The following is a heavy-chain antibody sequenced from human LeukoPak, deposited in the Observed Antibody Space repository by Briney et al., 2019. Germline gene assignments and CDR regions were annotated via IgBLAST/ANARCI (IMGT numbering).Heavy chain of an antibody. V-gene: IGHV3-7*03. D-gene: IGHD2-15*01. Sequence: GGSLRLSCAASGFTFSNAWMSWVRQAPGKGVEWVANIKQEGSEKYDVDSVKGRVTISRDNSKHSLYLQMNSLRAEDTAVYYCARVLRYCSGGNCYSGGLGYMDVWGKGTTVTISS. CDR2: IKQEGSEK. CDR1: GFTFSNAW. CDR3: ARVLRYCSGGNCYSGGLGYMDV. J-gene: IGHJ6*03.